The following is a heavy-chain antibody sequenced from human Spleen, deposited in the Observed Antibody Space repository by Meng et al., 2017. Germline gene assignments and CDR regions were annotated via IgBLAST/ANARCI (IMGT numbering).Heavy chain of an antibody. J-gene: IGHJ5*02. CDR3: ASSLVSESAAGGWFDP. Sequence: QVQLVQSGAEVKKPGSSVKVSCRASGGTFSSYTISWVRQAPGQGLEWMGRIIPILGIANYAQKFQGRVTITADKSTSTAYMELSSLRSEDTAVYYCASSLVSESAAGGWFDPWGQGTLVTVSS. CDR1: GGTFSSYT. V-gene: IGHV1-69*02. CDR2: IIPILGIA. D-gene: IGHD6-13*01.